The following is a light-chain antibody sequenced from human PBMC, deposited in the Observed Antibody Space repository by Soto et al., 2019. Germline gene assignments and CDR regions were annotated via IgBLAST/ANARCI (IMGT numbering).Light chain of an antibody. Sequence: EIVMTQSPGTLSLSQGERATLSCRASQSVSSRLAWYQQKPGQAPRLLISGASSRATGIPDRFSGSGFGTDFTLTISRLEPEDFALYYCQHYAGGSRITFGQGTRLEI. CDR3: QHYAGGSRIT. CDR1: QSVSSR. V-gene: IGKV3-20*01. J-gene: IGKJ5*01. CDR2: GAS.